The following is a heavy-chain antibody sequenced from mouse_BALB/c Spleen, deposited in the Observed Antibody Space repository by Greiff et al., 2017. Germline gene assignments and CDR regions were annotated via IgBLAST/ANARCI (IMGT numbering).Heavy chain of an antibody. J-gene: IGHJ2*01. CDR3: ARNCRGLPRFFDY. Sequence: QVQLKESGPGLVQPSQSLSITCTVSGFSLTSYGVHWVRQSPGKGLEWLGVIWSGGSTDYNAAFISRLSISKDNSKSQVFFKMNSLQANDTAIYYCARNCRGLPRFFDYWGQGTTLTVSS. V-gene: IGHV2-2*02. D-gene: IGHD2-2*01. CDR1: GFSLTSYG. CDR2: IWSGGST.